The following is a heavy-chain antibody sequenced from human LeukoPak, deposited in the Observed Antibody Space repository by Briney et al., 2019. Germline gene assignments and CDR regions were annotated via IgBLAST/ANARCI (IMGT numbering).Heavy chain of an antibody. J-gene: IGHJ4*02. Sequence: GASVKVSCKASGYTFTSYYMHWVRQAPGQGLEWMGIINPSGGSTSYAQKFQGRVTMTRDTSTSTAYMELSSLRSDDTAMYFCARDFGGYGDYFNFFDYWGQGTLVTVSS. D-gene: IGHD4-17*01. V-gene: IGHV1-46*01. CDR1: GYTFTSYY. CDR3: ARDFGGYGDYFNFFDY. CDR2: INPSGGST.